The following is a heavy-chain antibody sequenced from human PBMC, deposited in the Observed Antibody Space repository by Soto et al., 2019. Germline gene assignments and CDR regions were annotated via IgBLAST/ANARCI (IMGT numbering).Heavy chain of an antibody. CDR1: GFTFSGSA. V-gene: IGHV3-73*01. Sequence: EVQLVESGGGLVQPGGSLKLSCAASGFTFSGSAMHWVRQASGKGLEWVGRIRSKPNRYATAYAASVKGRFTISRDDSKNTAYLQMNSLKTEDTAVYYCTTVQLGITDYWGQGTLVTVSS. D-gene: IGHD7-27*01. J-gene: IGHJ4*02. CDR2: IRSKPNRYAT. CDR3: TTVQLGITDY.